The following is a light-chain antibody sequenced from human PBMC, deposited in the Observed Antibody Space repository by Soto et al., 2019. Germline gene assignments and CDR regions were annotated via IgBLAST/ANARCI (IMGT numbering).Light chain of an antibody. CDR3: CSNAGRPDV. Sequence: QSALTQRRSVSGSPGQSVAISCTGTSSDIGGYNYVSWYQQHPGEAPKVMIYDVDKRPSGVPDRFSGSKSGNTASLTISDLQTEDEADYYCCSNAGRPDVFGTGTKVTVL. V-gene: IGLV2-11*01. J-gene: IGLJ1*01. CDR1: SSDIGGYNY. CDR2: DVD.